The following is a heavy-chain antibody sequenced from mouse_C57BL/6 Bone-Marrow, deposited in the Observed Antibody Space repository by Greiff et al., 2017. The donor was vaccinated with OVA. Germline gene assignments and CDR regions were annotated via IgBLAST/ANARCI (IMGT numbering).Heavy chain of an antibody. Sequence: EVQLQQSGTVLARPGASVKMSCKTSGYTFTSYWMHWVKQRPGQGLEWIGAIYPGNSDTSYNQKFKGKAKLTAVTSASTAYMELSSLTNEDSAVYYCTKIYDGYYVFAYWGQGTLVTVSA. D-gene: IGHD2-3*01. CDR1: GYTFTSYW. CDR2: IYPGNSDT. CDR3: TKIYDGYYVFAY. V-gene: IGHV1-5*01. J-gene: IGHJ3*01.